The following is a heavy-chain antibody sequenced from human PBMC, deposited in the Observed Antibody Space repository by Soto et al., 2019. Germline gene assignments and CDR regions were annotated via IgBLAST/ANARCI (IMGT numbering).Heavy chain of an antibody. J-gene: IGHJ5*02. D-gene: IGHD6-13*01. CDR2: IDPVDSYA. CDR1: GFSFTNYW. V-gene: IGHV5-10-1*01. CDR3: ARIESIARNWFDP. Sequence: PGESLKISCKGSGFSFTNYWISWVRQMPGKGLEWMGNIDPVDSYANYSPSFQGHVTFSVDTSISTAYLQWSSLKASDTATYFCARIESIARNWFDPWGQGTLVTVSS.